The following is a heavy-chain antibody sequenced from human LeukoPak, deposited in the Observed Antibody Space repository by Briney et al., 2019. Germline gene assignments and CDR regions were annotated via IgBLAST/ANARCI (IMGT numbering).Heavy chain of an antibody. D-gene: IGHD3-22*01. Sequence: GGSLRLSCAASGFTFSSYGMHWVRQAPGKGLEWVAVISYDGSNKYYADSVKGRFTISRDNSKNTLYLQMNSLRAEDTAVYYCASEQSASSGYYYVYYYGMDVWGQGTTVTVSS. J-gene: IGHJ6*02. CDR3: ASEQSASSGYYYVYYYGMDV. V-gene: IGHV3-30*03. CDR2: ISYDGSNK. CDR1: GFTFSSYG.